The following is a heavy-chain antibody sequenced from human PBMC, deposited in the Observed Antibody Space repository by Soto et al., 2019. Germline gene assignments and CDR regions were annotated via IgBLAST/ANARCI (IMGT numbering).Heavy chain of an antibody. V-gene: IGHV3-30-3*01. Sequence: QVHLVESGGGVFQPGRSLRLSCAASEFTFSDYAMHWVRKAPGKGLEWLAVISDDGTNKFYADSMKDRFTISRDNSKSTLSLQLTSLGPEDTALYYCARAHYHDSSGPSGHAFDIWGQGTLVTVSS. CDR2: ISDDGTNK. CDR1: EFTFSDYA. J-gene: IGHJ3*02. CDR3: ARAHYHDSSGPSGHAFDI. D-gene: IGHD3-22*01.